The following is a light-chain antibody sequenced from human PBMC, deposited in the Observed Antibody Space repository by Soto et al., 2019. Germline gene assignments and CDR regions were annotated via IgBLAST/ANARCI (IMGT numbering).Light chain of an antibody. Sequence: QSALTQPASVSGSPGQSITLSCTGTSSDVGGYKFVSWFQQHPGKAPKLMIYEVTSRPAGVSHRFSGSKSGTTASLTISGLQAEDEADYYCCSYTRNNTLFFGGGTKLTVL. CDR1: SSDVGGYKF. CDR3: CSYTRNNTLF. CDR2: EVT. J-gene: IGLJ2*01. V-gene: IGLV2-14*01.